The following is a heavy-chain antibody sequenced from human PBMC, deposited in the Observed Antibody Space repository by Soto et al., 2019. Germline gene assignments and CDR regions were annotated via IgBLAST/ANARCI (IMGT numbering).Heavy chain of an antibody. D-gene: IGHD1-1*01. J-gene: IGHJ4*02. CDR3: ARDTTPSL. Sequence: PSGTLSLPCAFSCGSLSNSYYLSWIRQPPGKGLEWIGYVYYSGSTNYNPSLKSRVTISVDTSKNQFSLKLSSVTAADTAMYYCARDTTPSLWGQGTLVTVSS. CDR1: CGSLSNSYY. CDR2: VYYSGST. V-gene: IGHV4-61*01.